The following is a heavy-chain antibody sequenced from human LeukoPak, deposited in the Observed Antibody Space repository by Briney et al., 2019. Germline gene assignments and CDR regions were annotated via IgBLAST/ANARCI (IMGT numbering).Heavy chain of an antibody. J-gene: IGHJ4*02. V-gene: IGHV3-53*01. Sequence: GGSLRLSCAASGFTVSSNYMSWLRQAPGKGLEWVSVIYSGGSTYYADSVKGRFTISRDNSKNTLYLQMSSLRAEDTAVYYCARERSYYYDSSNYFDYWGQGTLVTVSS. CDR1: GFTVSSNY. CDR2: IYSGGST. CDR3: ARERSYYYDSSNYFDY. D-gene: IGHD3-22*01.